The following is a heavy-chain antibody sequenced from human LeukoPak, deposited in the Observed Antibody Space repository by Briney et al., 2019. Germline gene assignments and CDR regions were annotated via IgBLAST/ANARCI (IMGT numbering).Heavy chain of an antibody. V-gene: IGHV3-30*02. Sequence: GGSLRLSCAASGFTFSSYGMHWVRQAPGKGLEWVAFIRYDGSNKYYADSVKGRFTISRDNSKNTPYLQMNSLRAEDTAVYYCAKDPTDEYYDFWSGPKDWGQGTLVTVSS. CDR1: GFTFSSYG. CDR3: AKDPTDEYYDFWSGPKD. J-gene: IGHJ4*02. D-gene: IGHD3-3*01. CDR2: IRYDGSNK.